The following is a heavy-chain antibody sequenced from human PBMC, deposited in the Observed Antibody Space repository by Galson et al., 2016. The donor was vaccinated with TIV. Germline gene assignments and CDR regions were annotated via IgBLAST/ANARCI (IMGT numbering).Heavy chain of an antibody. CDR3: ARASSSWLITVHLDY. V-gene: IGHV6-1*01. Sequence: CAISGDSVSSNSAAWNWIRQSPSRGLEWLGRTYYRSKWYNDYAASVKSRITINPDTSKYQFSLQLNSVTPEDTAVYYCARASSSWLITVHLDYWGQGTLVTVSS. CDR1: GDSVSSNSAA. D-gene: IGHD6-13*01. CDR2: TYYRSKWYN. J-gene: IGHJ4*02.